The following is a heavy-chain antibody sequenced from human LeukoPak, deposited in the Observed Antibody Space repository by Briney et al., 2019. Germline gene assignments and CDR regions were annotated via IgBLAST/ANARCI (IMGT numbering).Heavy chain of an antibody. J-gene: IGHJ4*02. V-gene: IGHV3-30*02. CDR2: IRYDGSNK. CDR1: GFTFSSYV. D-gene: IGHD6-19*01. Sequence: GGSLRLSCAASGFTFSSYVMHWVRQAPGKGLEWVAFIRYDGSNKYYADSVKGRFTISRDNSKNTLYLQMNSLRAEDTAVYYCALLRGIAVAGTTFDYWGQGTLVTVSS. CDR3: ALLRGIAVAGTTFDY.